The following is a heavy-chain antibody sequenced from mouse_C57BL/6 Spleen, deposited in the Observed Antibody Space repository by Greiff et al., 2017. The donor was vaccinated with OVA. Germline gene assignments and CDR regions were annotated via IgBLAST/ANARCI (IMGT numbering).Heavy chain of an antibody. J-gene: IGHJ2*01. Sequence: EVKLQESGGGLVQPGGSMKLSCVASGFTFSNYWMNWVRQSPEKGLEWVAQIRLKSDNYATHYAESVKGRFTISRDDSKSSVYLQMNNLRAEDTGIYYCSTDLITTVVPYWGQGTTLTVSS. CDR2: IRLKSDNYAT. CDR3: STDLITTVVPY. CDR1: GFTFSNYW. D-gene: IGHD1-1*01. V-gene: IGHV6-3*01.